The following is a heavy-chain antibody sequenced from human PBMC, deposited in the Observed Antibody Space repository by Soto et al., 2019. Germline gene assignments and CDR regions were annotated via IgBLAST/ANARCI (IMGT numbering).Heavy chain of an antibody. CDR1: GYTFTGYY. J-gene: IGHJ4*02. CDR2: INPNSGGT. D-gene: IGHD6-13*01. V-gene: IGHV1-2*04. Sequence: ASVKVSCKASGYTFTGYYMHWVRQAPGQGLEWMGWINPNSGGTNYAQKFQGWVTMTRDTSISTAYMELSRLRSDDTAVYYCARDPSGRYSSSWYDYWGQGTLVTVSS. CDR3: ARDPSGRYSSSWYDY.